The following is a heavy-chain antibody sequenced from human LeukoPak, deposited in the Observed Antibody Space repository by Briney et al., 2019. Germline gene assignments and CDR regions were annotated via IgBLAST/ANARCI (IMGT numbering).Heavy chain of an antibody. CDR1: GGSISSGSYY. CDR3: ARDAKELGDAFDI. V-gene: IGHV4-61*02. D-gene: IGHD7-27*01. Sequence: SQTLSLTCTVSGGSISSGSYYWSWIRQPAGKGLEWIGRIYTSGSTNYNPSLKSRVTISVDTSKNQFSLKLSSVTAADTAVYYCARDAKELGDAFDIWGQGTMVTVSS. CDR2: IYTSGST. J-gene: IGHJ3*02.